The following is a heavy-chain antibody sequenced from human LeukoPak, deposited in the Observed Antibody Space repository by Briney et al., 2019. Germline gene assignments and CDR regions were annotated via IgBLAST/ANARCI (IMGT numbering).Heavy chain of an antibody. D-gene: IGHD6-13*01. Sequence: GGSLRLSCAASGFTFSTYAMSWVRQAPGKGLEWVSAISGSGGSTYYADSVKGRFTISRDNSKNTLYLQMNSLRAEDTSIYFCTKALEQETVIALDSWGQGTLVTVSS. J-gene: IGHJ4*02. CDR3: TKALEQETVIALDS. CDR1: GFTFSTYA. V-gene: IGHV3-23*01. CDR2: ISGSGGST.